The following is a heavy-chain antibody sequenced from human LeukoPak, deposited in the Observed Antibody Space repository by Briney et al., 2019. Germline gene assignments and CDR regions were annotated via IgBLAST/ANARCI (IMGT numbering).Heavy chain of an antibody. Sequence: SETLSLTCTVYGGSISSSSYYWGWIRQPPGKGLEWIGSIYYSGSTYYNPSLKSRVTISVDTSKNQFSLKLSSVTAADTAVYYCARRDWGATTGYFDYWGQGTLVTVSS. CDR2: IYYSGST. CDR1: GGSISSSSYY. V-gene: IGHV4-39*01. CDR3: ARRDWGATTGYFDY. D-gene: IGHD1-26*01. J-gene: IGHJ4*02.